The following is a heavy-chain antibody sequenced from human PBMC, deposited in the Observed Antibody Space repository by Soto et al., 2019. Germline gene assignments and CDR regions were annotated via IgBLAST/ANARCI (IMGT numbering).Heavy chain of an antibody. V-gene: IGHV1-69*13. Sequence: SVKVSCKASGVTFSSYAISWVRQAPGQGLEWMGGIIPIFGTANYAQKFQGRVTITADESTSTAYMELSSLRSEDTAVYYCARDYRTTNWFDPWGQGTLVTVSS. CDR3: ARDYRTTNWFDP. D-gene: IGHD1-1*01. CDR2: IIPIFGTA. CDR1: GVTFSSYA. J-gene: IGHJ5*02.